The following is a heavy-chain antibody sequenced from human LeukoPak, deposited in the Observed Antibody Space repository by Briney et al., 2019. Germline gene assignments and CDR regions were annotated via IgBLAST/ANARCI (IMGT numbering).Heavy chain of an antibody. Sequence: SVKVSCKASGYTFTSYGISWVRQAPGQGLEWMGGIIPIFGTANYAQKFQGRVTITADKSTSTAYMELSSLRSEDTAVYYCARAGTAMAPFDYWGQGTLVTVSS. D-gene: IGHD5-18*01. J-gene: IGHJ4*02. CDR3: ARAGTAMAPFDY. CDR1: GYTFTSYG. CDR2: IIPIFGTA. V-gene: IGHV1-69*06.